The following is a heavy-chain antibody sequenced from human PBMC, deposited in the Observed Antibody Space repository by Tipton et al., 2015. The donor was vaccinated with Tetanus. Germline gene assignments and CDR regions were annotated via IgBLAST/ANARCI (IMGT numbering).Heavy chain of an antibody. D-gene: IGHD3-16*01. V-gene: IGHV4-59*01. CDR3: ARSGGRRYAFDI. Sequence: TLSLTCTVSSGSINNYYWSWIRQPPGKGLEWIGYVSHSGSTNSNPSLKSRITISIDTSKNQFSLELTSVTAADTAVYYCARSGGRRYAFDIWGQGTMVTVSS. CDR2: VSHSGST. J-gene: IGHJ3*02. CDR1: SGSINNYY.